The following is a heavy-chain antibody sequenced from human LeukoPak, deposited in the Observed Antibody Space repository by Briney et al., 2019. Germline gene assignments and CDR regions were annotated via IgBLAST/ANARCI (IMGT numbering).Heavy chain of an antibody. CDR1: GYTLTELS. CDR3: ATAHSGGLRGVISAFDY. CDR2: FDPEDSEK. D-gene: IGHD3-10*01. J-gene: IGHJ4*02. Sequence: ASVKVSCKVSGYTLTELSMHWVRQAPGKGLEWMGDFDPEDSEKIYAQKFQGRVTVTEDNSTDTAYMEMSSLRSKDTAVYYCATAHSGGLRGVISAFDYWGQGTLVTVSS. V-gene: IGHV1-24*01.